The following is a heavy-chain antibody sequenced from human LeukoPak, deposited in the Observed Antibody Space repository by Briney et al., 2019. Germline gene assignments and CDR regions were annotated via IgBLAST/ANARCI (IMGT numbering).Heavy chain of an antibody. V-gene: IGHV4-34*01. CDR3: ARVNWLTACFDY. Sequence: SETLSLTCTVSGGSISSYYWSWIRQPPGKGLEWIGEINHSGSTNYNPSLKSRVTISVDTSKNQFSLKLSSVTAADTAVYYCARVNWLTACFDYWGQGTLVTVSS. D-gene: IGHD2-21*02. J-gene: IGHJ4*02. CDR1: GGSISSYY. CDR2: INHSGST.